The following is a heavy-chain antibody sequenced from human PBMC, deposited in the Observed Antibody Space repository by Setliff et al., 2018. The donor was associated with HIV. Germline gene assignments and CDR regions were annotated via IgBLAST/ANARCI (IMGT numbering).Heavy chain of an antibody. D-gene: IGHD5-18*01. CDR1: GGSVSGHY. CDR2: ITPTGDT. J-gene: IGHJ5*02. Sequence: PSETLSLTCAVYGGSVSGHYWGWFRQPPGKGLEWIGEITPTGDTNYIPSLKSRVAMSLDTSKNQFSLKLRSVTAADTAVYYCSNWNTTIDEDAWGQGTLVTVSS. CDR3: SNWNTTIDEDA. V-gene: IGHV4-34*01.